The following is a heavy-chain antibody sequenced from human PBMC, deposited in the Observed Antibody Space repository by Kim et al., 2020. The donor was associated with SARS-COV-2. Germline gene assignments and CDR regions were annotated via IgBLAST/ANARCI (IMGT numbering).Heavy chain of an antibody. Sequence: GGSLRLSCAASGFTFSTNAMSWVRQAPGKGLDWVSGISGSGGSTYYADSVKGRFTISRDNSKNTLYLQMNSLRVEDTAMYYCAEEYYYASGSSFPYWGQGTLVTVSS. V-gene: IGHV3-23*01. J-gene: IGHJ4*02. CDR2: ISGSGGST. D-gene: IGHD3-10*01. CDR1: GFTFSTNA. CDR3: AEEYYYASGSSFPY.